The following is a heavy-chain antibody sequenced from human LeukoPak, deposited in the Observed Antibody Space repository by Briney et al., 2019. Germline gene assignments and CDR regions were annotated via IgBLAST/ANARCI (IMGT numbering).Heavy chain of an antibody. V-gene: IGHV3-21*01. Sequence: VRSLRLSCAASGFTFSSYSMNWLRQAPAKGLERVSSISSISIYIYYADSVKGRFTISRDNAKNSLYLQMNSLRAEDTAVYYCARYGLLWFGELFSPAYGMDAWGQGTTVTVSS. CDR1: GFTFSSYS. CDR3: ARYGLLWFGELFSPAYGMDA. CDR2: ISSISIYI. J-gene: IGHJ6*02. D-gene: IGHD3-10*01.